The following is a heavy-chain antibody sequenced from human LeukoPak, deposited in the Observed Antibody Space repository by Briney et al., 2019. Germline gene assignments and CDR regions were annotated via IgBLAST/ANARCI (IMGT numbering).Heavy chain of an antibody. J-gene: IGHJ4*02. V-gene: IGHV3-7*01. CDR1: GFTFSSYW. Sequence: GGSLRLSCAASGFTFSSYWMSWVRQAPGKGLEWVANIKKDGSEKYYVDSVKGRFTISRDNAKNSMYLQMNSLRAEDTAVYYCARDLYRIVVVPHYFDYWGQGTLVTVSS. CDR2: IKKDGSEK. CDR3: ARDLYRIVVVPHYFDY. D-gene: IGHD3-22*01.